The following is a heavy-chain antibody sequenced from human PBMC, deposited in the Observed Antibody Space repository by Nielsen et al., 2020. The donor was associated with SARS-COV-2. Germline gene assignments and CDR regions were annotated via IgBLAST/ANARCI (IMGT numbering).Heavy chain of an antibody. J-gene: IGHJ4*02. Sequence: GGSLRLSCAASGFTFSSYSMNWVRQAPGKGLEWVSSISSGSSYIYYADSVKGRFTISRDNSKNTLYLQMNSLRAEDTAVYYCAKDLQDGYNSADIDYWGQGTLVTVSS. CDR3: AKDLQDGYNSADIDY. D-gene: IGHD5-24*01. V-gene: IGHV3-21*01. CDR2: ISSGSSYI. CDR1: GFTFSSYS.